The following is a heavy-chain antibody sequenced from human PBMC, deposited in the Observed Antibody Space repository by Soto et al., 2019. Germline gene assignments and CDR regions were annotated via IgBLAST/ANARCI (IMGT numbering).Heavy chain of an antibody. V-gene: IGHV3-21*01. J-gene: IGHJ6*02. D-gene: IGHD3-3*01. CDR1: GFTFGSYS. Sequence: GGSLRLSCAASGFTFGSYSMNWVRQAPGKGLEWVSSISSSSSYIYYADSVKGRFTISRDNAKNSLYLQMNSLRAEDTAVYYCARDSDFWSGYYPYYYYGMDVWGQGTTVTVSS. CDR3: ARDSDFWSGYYPYYYYGMDV. CDR2: ISSSSSYI.